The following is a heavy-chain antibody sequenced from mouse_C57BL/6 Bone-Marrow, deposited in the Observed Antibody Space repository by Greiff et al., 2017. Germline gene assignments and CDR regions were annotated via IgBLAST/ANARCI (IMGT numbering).Heavy chain of an antibody. D-gene: IGHD2-4*01. Sequence: VKLQESGAELVKPGASVKMSCKASGYTFTSYWITWVKQRPGQGLEWIGDIYPGSGSTNYNEKFKSKATLTVDTSSSTAYMQLSSLTSEDSAVYYCARSKGLRRFAYWGQGTLVTVSA. CDR2: IYPGSGST. CDR3: ARSKGLRRFAY. V-gene: IGHV1-55*01. J-gene: IGHJ3*01. CDR1: GYTFTSYW.